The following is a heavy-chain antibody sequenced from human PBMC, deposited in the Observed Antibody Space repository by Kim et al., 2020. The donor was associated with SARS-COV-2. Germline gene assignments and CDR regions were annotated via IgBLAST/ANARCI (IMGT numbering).Heavy chain of an antibody. V-gene: IGHV3-23*01. D-gene: IGHD2-8*02. Sequence: GGSLRLSCAASGFTFSTYAMSWVRQAPGKGLEWVLAINGGGVTAYYTDSEKGRFIIARDNFENTLYLQMNNLRAEDTVLYYRANTCCTGWDAVDIRGHGT. CDR1: GFTFSTYA. J-gene: IGHJ3*02. CDR3: ANTCCTGWDAVDI. CDR2: INGGGVTA.